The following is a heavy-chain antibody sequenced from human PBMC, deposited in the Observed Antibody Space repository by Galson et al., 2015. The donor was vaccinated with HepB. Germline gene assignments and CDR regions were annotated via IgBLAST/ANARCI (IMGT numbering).Heavy chain of an antibody. J-gene: IGHJ4*02. CDR3: TTDLPPYGDYDY. V-gene: IGHV3-15*01. Sequence: SLRLSCAASGFTFSNAWMSWVRQAPGKGLEWVGRIKSKTDGGTTDYAAPVKGRFTISRDDSKNTLYLQMNSLKTEDTAVYYCTTDLPPYGDYDYWGQGTLVTVSS. D-gene: IGHD4-17*01. CDR2: IKSKTDGGTT. CDR1: GFTFSNAW.